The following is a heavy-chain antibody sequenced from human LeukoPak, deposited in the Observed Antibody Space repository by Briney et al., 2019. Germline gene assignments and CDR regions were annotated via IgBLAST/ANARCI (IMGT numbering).Heavy chain of an antibody. Sequence: GRTLRLSCAASGFTFSSYAMHWVRQAPGKGLDWVALISYDGSNKYYANSLKGRFTISRDNSMNTLYLQMNSLRAEDTAVYYCARALDYSNYWGSLDYWGPGTLVTVSS. CDR2: ISYDGSNK. V-gene: IGHV3-30-3*01. J-gene: IGHJ4*02. D-gene: IGHD4-11*01. CDR1: GFTFSSYA. CDR3: ARALDYSNYWGSLDY.